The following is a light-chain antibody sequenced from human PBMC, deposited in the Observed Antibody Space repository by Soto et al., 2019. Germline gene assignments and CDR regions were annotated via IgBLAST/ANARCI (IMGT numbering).Light chain of an antibody. V-gene: IGLV1-47*02. Sequence: QPVLTQPPSASGTPGQRVTISCSGSSSNIGSNYVYWYQQFPGTAPKLLIYGNDQRTSGVPDRFSGSKSGTSASLAIRGLRSEDEADYYCAAWDGSLTGRVFGGGTQLTVL. CDR3: AAWDGSLTGRV. CDR1: SSNIGSNY. CDR2: GND. J-gene: IGLJ3*02.